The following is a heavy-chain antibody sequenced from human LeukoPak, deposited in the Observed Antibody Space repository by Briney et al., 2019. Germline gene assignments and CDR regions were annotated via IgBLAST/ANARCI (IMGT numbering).Heavy chain of an antibody. Sequence: AASVKVSCKASGYTFTSYGISWVRQAPGQGLEWMGWISAYNGNTNYAQKLQGRVTMTTDTSTSTAYMELRSLRSDDTAVYYCARARTGIAAAGDFDYWGQGTLVTVSS. V-gene: IGHV1-18*04. CDR2: ISAYNGNT. CDR1: GYTFTSYG. J-gene: IGHJ4*02. CDR3: ARARTGIAAAGDFDY. D-gene: IGHD6-13*01.